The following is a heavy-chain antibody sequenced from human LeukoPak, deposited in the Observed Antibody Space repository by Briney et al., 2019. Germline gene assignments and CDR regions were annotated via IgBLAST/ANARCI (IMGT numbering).Heavy chain of an antibody. J-gene: IGHJ4*02. CDR3: AKSGYNRFDY. V-gene: IGHV3-74*01. Sequence: GGSLRLSCAASGFTFSSYWMHWVRQGPGKGLVWVSRINSDGSSTSYADSVKGRFTISRDNSKNTLYLQMNSLRAEDTAVYYCAKSGYNRFDYWGQGTLVTVSS. D-gene: IGHD5-24*01. CDR1: GFTFSSYW. CDR2: INSDGSST.